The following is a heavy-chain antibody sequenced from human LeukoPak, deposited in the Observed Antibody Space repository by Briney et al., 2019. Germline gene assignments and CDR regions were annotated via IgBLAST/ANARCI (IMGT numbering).Heavy chain of an antibody. Sequence: GGSLRLSCAASGFTFNNYGMHWVRQAPGKGLEWVAFIRYDGSNKYYADSVKGRFTISRDNSKNTLYLQMNSLRAEDTAVYYCARSYDFWSPTGYWGQGTLVTVSS. V-gene: IGHV3-30*02. CDR2: IRYDGSNK. CDR3: ARSYDFWSPTGY. D-gene: IGHD3-3*01. CDR1: GFTFNNYG. J-gene: IGHJ4*02.